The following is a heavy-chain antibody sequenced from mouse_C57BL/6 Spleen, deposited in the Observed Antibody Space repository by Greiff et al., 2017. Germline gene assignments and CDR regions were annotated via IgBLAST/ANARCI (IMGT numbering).Heavy chain of an antibody. CDR3: ARGYYDGCAY. V-gene: IGHV1-82*01. J-gene: IGHJ2*01. Sequence: QVHLQQSGPELVKPGASVKISCKASGYAFSSSWMNWVKQRPGKGLEWIGRIYPGDGDTNYNGKFQGKATLTAAKSSSTAYMQLSSLTSEDSAVYFGARGYYDGCAYWGQGTTLTVSS. CDR2: IYPGDGDT. CDR1: GYAFSSSW. D-gene: IGHD1-1*01.